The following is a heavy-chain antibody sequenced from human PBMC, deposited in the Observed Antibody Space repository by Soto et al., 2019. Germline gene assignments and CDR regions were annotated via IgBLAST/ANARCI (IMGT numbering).Heavy chain of an antibody. D-gene: IGHD3-10*01. CDR1: SGPSRSHN. CDR3: VRQGIGDLHGLVDV. Sequence: QVQLQQSGPGLVKPSETLSLTCTVSSGPSRSHNWGWIRQPPGRGLEWIGYVYYTGSTSYNPSLKRRGTISADTSTNHISLTLSSVTAADTAVYYCVRQGIGDLHGLVDVWGQGTTVSVSS. J-gene: IGHJ6*02. CDR2: VYYTGST. V-gene: IGHV4-59*08.